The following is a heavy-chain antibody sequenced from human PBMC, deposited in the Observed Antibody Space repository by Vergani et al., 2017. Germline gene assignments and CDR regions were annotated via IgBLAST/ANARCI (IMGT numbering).Heavy chain of an antibody. V-gene: IGHV4-4*03. CDR2: IYHSGST. Sequence: QVQLQESGPGLVKPPGTLSLTCAVSGGSISDTHWWSWVRQSPGKGLEWIGEIYHSGSTNYNPSLQSRVTISVDKSKSQFSLRLTSVTAADTAVYYCARVGLQLWRTCDIWGQGTMVTVSS. J-gene: IGHJ3*02. D-gene: IGHD5-18*01. CDR3: ARVGLQLWRTCDI. CDR1: GGSISDTHW.